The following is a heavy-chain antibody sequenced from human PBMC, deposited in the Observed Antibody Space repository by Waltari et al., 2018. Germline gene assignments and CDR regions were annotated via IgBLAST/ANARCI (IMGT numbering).Heavy chain of an antibody. CDR2: ISYDGSNK. CDR3: ARDLSSPDAY. Sequence: QVQLVESGGGVVQPGRSLRLSCAASGFTFSNHAMHWVRQAPGKGPEWVAVISYDGSNKYYADSVKGRFTISRDNSMNTLYLQVNSLRGEDTAVYYCARDLSSPDAYWGQGTLVTVSS. J-gene: IGHJ4*02. V-gene: IGHV3-30-3*01. CDR1: GFTFSNHA. D-gene: IGHD2-2*01.